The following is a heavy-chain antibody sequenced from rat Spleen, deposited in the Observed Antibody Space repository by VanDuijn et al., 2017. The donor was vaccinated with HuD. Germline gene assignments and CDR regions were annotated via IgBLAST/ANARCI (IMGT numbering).Heavy chain of an antibody. V-gene: IGHV5-7*01. CDR1: GFTFSDHN. J-gene: IGHJ2*01. CDR3: TRHLTDKSYFTY. Sequence: EVQLVESGGDLVQPGRSLKLSCAASGFTFSDHNMAWVRQAPKKGLEWVATINYDGTNTYYRDSVKGRFTISRDNTKRALYLQMDSLRSEDTATYYCTRHLTDKSYFTYWGQGVMVTVSS. D-gene: IGHD5-1*01. CDR2: INYDGTNT.